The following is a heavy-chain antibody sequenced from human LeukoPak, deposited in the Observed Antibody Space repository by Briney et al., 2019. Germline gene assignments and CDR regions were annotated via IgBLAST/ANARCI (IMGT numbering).Heavy chain of an antibody. CDR1: GFTFSSYA. J-gene: IGHJ4*02. D-gene: IGHD3-3*01. V-gene: IGHV3-23*01. CDR2: ISGSGGST. CDR3: AKGGATIFGVVILRLDY. Sequence: PGGSLRLSCAASGFTFSSYAMSWVRQAPGKGLEWVSAISGSGGSTYYADSVKGRFTISRDNSKNTLYLQMNSLRAEDTAVYYCAKGGATIFGVVILRLDYWGQGTLVTVSS.